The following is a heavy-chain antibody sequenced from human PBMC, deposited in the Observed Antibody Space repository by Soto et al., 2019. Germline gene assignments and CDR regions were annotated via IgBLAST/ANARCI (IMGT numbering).Heavy chain of an antibody. J-gene: IGHJ6*02. CDR2: ITGSGSSA. V-gene: IGHV3-23*01. D-gene: IGHD4-4*01. CDR1: GFTFSSFA. Sequence: EVQLLESGGGLVQPGGSLRLSCAASGFTFSSFAMNWVRQAPGKGLEWVSAITGSGSSAYFADAVKGRFTISRDNSKETLYLQMNSLRVEDSGVYFCAKATVTTSYFYGMDVRGQGTTVIVSS. CDR3: AKATVTTSYFYGMDV.